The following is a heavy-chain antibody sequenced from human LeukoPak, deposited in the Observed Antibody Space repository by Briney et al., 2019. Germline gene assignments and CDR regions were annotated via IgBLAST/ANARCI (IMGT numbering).Heavy chain of an antibody. CDR3: ARDVYGDYAIDY. V-gene: IGHV3-48*04. D-gene: IGHD4-17*01. J-gene: IGHJ4*02. CDR1: GFTFSRYS. CDR2: ISGTSSPR. Sequence: HSGGSLRLSCAASGFTFSRYSMNWVRQAPGKGLEWVSYISGTSSPRYYADSVKGRFTITRDNAKNSMYLQMNSLRAEDTAVYYCARDVYGDYAIDYWGQGTLVTVSS.